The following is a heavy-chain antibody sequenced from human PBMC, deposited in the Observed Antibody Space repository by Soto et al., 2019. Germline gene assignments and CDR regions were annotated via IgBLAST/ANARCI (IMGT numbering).Heavy chain of an antibody. V-gene: IGHV4-61*01. Sequence: SETLSLTCTVSGGSVSSGSYYWTWIRQSPGKGLEWIGYVHYSGRTNYNPSLKSRVTVSLDTSKNQFSLKLRSVTAADTAVYFCAGMPYTSGLRFDPWGPGTLVTVSS. CDR1: GGSVSSGSYY. J-gene: IGHJ5*02. CDR3: AGMPYTSGLRFDP. CDR2: VHYSGRT. D-gene: IGHD6-19*01.